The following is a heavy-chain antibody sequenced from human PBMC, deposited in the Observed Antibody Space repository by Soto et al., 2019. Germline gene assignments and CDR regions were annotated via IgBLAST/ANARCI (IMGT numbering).Heavy chain of an antibody. D-gene: IGHD2-15*01. J-gene: IGHJ4*02. CDR1: GGSISSYY. V-gene: IGHV4-59*08. CDR3: ARRLGAAFDY. Sequence: QVQLQESGPGLVKPSETLSLTCTVSGGSISSYYWSWIRQPPGKGLEWIGYIYYSGSTNYNPSLKSRVTISVDTSNNQFSLKLRSVTAADTAGYYCARRLGAAFDYLGPGTLGSVSA. CDR2: IYYSGST.